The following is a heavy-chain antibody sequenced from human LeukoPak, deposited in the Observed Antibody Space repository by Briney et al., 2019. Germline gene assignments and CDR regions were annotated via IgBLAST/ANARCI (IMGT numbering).Heavy chain of an antibody. CDR3: ARVDYYDSSGYLLHSYYMDV. D-gene: IGHD3-22*01. V-gene: IGHV4-31*03. CDR2: IYYSGST. J-gene: IGHJ4*02. CDR1: GGSISSGGYH. Sequence: SETLSLTCTVSGGSISSGGYHWSWIRQHPGKGLEWIGYIYYSGSTYYNPSLRSRVTISVDTSKNQFSLKLSSVTAADTAVYYCARVDYYDSSGYLLHSYYMDVWGQGTLVTVSS.